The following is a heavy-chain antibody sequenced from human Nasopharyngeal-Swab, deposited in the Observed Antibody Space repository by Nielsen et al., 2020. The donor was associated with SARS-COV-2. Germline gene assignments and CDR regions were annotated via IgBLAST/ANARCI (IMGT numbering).Heavy chain of an antibody. CDR2: IYYSGST. D-gene: IGHD3-22*01. V-gene: IGHV4-59*01. CDR1: GGPISSYY. J-gene: IGHJ6*03. Sequence: SETLSLTCTVSGGPISSYYWSWIRQPPGKGLEWIGYIYYSGSTNYNPSLKSRVTISVDTSKNQFSLKLSSVTAADTAVYYCARERDYYDSSGYFNGYYYYYMDVWGKGTTVTVSS. CDR3: ARERDYYDSSGYFNGYYYYYMDV.